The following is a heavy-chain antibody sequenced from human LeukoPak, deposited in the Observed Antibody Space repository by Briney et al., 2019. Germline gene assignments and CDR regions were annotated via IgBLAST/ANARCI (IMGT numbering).Heavy chain of an antibody. D-gene: IGHD6-19*01. Sequence: PGGSLRLSCAASGFTFSSYGMHWVRQAPGKGLEWVAVIWYDGGNKYYADSVKGRFTISRDNSKNTLYLQMNSLRAEDTAVYYCARGSIAVAGTWWFDPWGQGTLVTVSS. V-gene: IGHV3-33*01. CDR2: IWYDGGNK. CDR1: GFTFSSYG. J-gene: IGHJ5*02. CDR3: ARGSIAVAGTWWFDP.